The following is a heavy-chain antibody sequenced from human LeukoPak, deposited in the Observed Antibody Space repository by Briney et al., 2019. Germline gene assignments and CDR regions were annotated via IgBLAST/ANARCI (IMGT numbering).Heavy chain of an antibody. J-gene: IGHJ4*02. D-gene: IGHD2-15*01. V-gene: IGHV3-20*04. CDR2: INWNGGST. Sequence: PGGSLRLSCAASGFTFDDYGMSWVRQAPGKGLEWVSGINWNGGSTGYADSVKGRFTISRDNAKNSLYLQMNSLRAEDTALYYCARDLGRYCSGGSCSFPDFDYWGQGTLVTVSS. CDR1: GFTFDDYG. CDR3: ARDLGRYCSGGSCSFPDFDY.